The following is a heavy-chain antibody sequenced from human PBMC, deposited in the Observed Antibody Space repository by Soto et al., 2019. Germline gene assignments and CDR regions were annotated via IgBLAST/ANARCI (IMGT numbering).Heavy chain of an antibody. D-gene: IGHD3-9*01. CDR1: GFPFSTYS. CDR3: ARTYDILTGHFDY. J-gene: IGHJ4*02. Sequence: EVQLVESGGGLVKPGGSLRLSCAASGFPFSTYSMNWVRQAPGKGLEWVSSISSTSSYIYYADSVKGRFTISRDNAKTSRYLQMSSLRVEGTAVYYCARTYDILTGHFDYWGQGTLVTVSS. CDR2: ISSTSSYI. V-gene: IGHV3-21*01.